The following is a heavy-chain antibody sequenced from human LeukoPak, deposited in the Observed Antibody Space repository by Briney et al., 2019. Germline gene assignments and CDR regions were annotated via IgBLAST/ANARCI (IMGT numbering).Heavy chain of an antibody. D-gene: IGHD4-17*01. CDR2: ILSTGTT. CDR1: GFTVRDNY. CDR3: ATVKYDYGDPVGWFDP. Sequence: PGGSLRLSCAVSGFTVRDNYMNWVRQAPGKGLEWVSHILSTGTTYYADSVRGRFTISRDNSKNTLYLLMTSLRADDTAVYYCATVKYDYGDPVGWFDPWGQGTLVTVSS. J-gene: IGHJ5*02. V-gene: IGHV3-53*01.